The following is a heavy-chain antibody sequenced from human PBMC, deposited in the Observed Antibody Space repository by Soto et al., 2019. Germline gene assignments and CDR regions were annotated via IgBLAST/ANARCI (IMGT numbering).Heavy chain of an antibody. V-gene: IGHV1-3*01. CDR1: GYTFSSYA. D-gene: IGHD6-19*01. Sequence: ASVKVSCKASGYTFSSYAVTWVRQAPGQRLEWMGRINAGNGNTRYSQKFQGRVTITRDTSASTAYMELSSLRSEDTAVYYCARDLPTSGWSDFDYSGQGTLVTVSS. J-gene: IGHJ4*02. CDR3: ARDLPTSGWSDFDY. CDR2: INAGNGNT.